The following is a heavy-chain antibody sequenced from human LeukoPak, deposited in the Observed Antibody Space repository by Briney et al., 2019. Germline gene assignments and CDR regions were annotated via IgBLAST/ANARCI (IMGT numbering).Heavy chain of an antibody. Sequence: GASVTVSCKASGYTFTSYYMHWVRQAPGQGLEWMGIINPSGGSTSYAQKLQGRVTMTRDTSTSTVYMELSSLRSEDTAVYYCATDPPGWSGYRYWGQGTLVTVSS. CDR3: ATDPPGWSGYRY. V-gene: IGHV1-46*01. CDR1: GYTFTSYY. J-gene: IGHJ4*02. D-gene: IGHD3-3*01. CDR2: INPSGGST.